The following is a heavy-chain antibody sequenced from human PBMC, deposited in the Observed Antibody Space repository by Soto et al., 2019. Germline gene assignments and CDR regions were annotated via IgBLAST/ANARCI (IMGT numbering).Heavy chain of an antibody. V-gene: IGHV1-69*02. CDR1: GGTFSSYT. Sequence: ASVKVSCKASGGTFSSYTISWVRQAPGQGLEWMGRIIPILGIANYAQKFQGRVTIIADKSTSTAYMELSSLRSEDTAVYYCARVRTAVAKSDAFDIWGQGTMVTVSS. D-gene: IGHD6-19*01. CDR3: ARVRTAVAKSDAFDI. CDR2: IIPILGIA. J-gene: IGHJ3*02.